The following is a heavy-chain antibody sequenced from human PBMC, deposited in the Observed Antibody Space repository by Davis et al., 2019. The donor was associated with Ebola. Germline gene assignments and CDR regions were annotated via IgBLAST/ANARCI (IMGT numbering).Heavy chain of an antibody. Sequence: PGGSLRLSCAASGFTFSSYAMSWVRQAPGKGLEWIGEIYHSGSTNYNPSLKSRVTISVDKSKNQFSLKLSSVTAADTAVYYCARRSAGPPAFDIWGQGTMVTVSS. D-gene: IGHD2-15*01. CDR2: IYHSGST. CDR3: ARRSAGPPAFDI. J-gene: IGHJ3*02. CDR1: GFTFSSYAM. V-gene: IGHV4-4*02.